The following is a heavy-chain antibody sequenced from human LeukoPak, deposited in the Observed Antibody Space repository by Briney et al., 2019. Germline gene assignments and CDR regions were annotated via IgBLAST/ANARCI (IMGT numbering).Heavy chain of an antibody. CDR3: ARSPYSGSYFVSFSPFDY. J-gene: IGHJ4*02. V-gene: IGHV1-69*13. D-gene: IGHD1-26*01. Sequence: ASVKVSCKASGGTFSSYAISWVRQAPGQGLEWMGGIIPIFGTANYAQKFQGRVTVTADESTSTAYMELSSLRSEDTAVYYCARSPYSGSYFVSFSPFDYWGQGTLVTVSS. CDR2: IIPIFGTA. CDR1: GGTFSSYA.